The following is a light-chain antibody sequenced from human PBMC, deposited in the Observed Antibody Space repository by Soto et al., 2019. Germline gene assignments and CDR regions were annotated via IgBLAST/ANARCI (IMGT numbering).Light chain of an antibody. Sequence: ETVMTQSPATLSVSPGEGATLSCRASQTVNNNLAWYQQKPGQAPRLLIYGASTRATGVPARFSGSGSGTEFTLTISSLQSEDFAVYYCQHYNNGPRLGQGTKVDIK. J-gene: IGKJ1*01. CDR2: GAS. CDR1: QTVNNN. V-gene: IGKV3-15*01. CDR3: QHYNNGPR.